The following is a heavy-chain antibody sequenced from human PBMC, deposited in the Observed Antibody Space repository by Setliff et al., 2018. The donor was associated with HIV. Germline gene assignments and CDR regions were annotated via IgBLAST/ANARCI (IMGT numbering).Heavy chain of an antibody. J-gene: IGHJ2*01. CDR3: ARLRPGWYSDL. CDR2: IYYSGST. CDR1: GGSISSYY. V-gene: IGHV4-59*01. Sequence: SETLSLTCTVSGGSISSYYWAWIRQPPGKGLEWIGNIYYSGSTNYNPSLRSRVTISVDTSKNQFSLKLSSVTAADTAVYYCARLRPGWYSDLWGRGTLVTVSS.